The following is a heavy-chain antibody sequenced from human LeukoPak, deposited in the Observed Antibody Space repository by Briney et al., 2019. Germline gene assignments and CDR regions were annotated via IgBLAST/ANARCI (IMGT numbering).Heavy chain of an antibody. CDR2: FDPEDGET. V-gene: IGHV1-24*01. J-gene: IGHJ4*02. CDR1: GYTLTELS. Sequence: ASVKVSCKVSGYTLTELSMHWVRQAPGKGLEWMGGFDPEDGETIYAQKFQGRVTMTEDTSTDTAYMELSSLRSEDTAVYYCATDGLYDYVWGSYNYWGQGTLVTVSS. CDR3: ATDGLYDYVWGSYNY. D-gene: IGHD3-16*01.